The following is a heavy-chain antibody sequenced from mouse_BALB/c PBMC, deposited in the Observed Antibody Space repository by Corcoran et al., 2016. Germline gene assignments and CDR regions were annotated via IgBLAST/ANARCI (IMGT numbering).Heavy chain of an antibody. D-gene: IGHD6-1*01. V-gene: IGHV14-3*02. CDR1: GLNIKDTY. CDR3: AHKGGAY. Sequence: EVQLQQSGAELVKPGSSVKLSCTASGLNIKDTYMHWGTQRPEQCPEWVGRIDPANGNTKYDPKFQGKATVTADTSSNTAYLQLSSLTSEDTAVDYCAHKGGAYWGQGTLVTVSA. CDR2: IDPANGNT. J-gene: IGHJ3*01.